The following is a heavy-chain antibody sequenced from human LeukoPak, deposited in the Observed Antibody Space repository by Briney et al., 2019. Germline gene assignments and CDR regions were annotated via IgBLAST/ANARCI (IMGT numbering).Heavy chain of an antibody. J-gene: IGHJ4*02. CDR2: ISYDGSNK. CDR1: GFTFSSYG. CDR3: AREGRGSYYFDY. Sequence: GGSLRLSCAASGFTFSSYGMHWVRQAPGKGLEWVAVISYDGSNKYYADSVKGRFTISRDNSKNTLYLQVNSLRVEDTAVYYCAREGRGSYYFDYWGQGTLVTVSS. D-gene: IGHD1-26*01. V-gene: IGHV3-30*03.